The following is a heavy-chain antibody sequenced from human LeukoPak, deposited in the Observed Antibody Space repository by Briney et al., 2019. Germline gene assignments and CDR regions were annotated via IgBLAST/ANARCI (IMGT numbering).Heavy chain of an antibody. CDR2: ISYDGSNK. Sequence: PGGSLRLSCAASGFTFSSYSMNWVRQAPGKGLEWVAVISYDGSNKYYADSVKGRFTISRDNSKNTLYLQMNSLRAEDTAVYYCAKDGILWSSRLGYFDYWGQGTLVTVSS. CDR3: AKDGILWSSRLGYFDY. CDR1: GFTFSSYS. V-gene: IGHV3-30*18. J-gene: IGHJ4*02. D-gene: IGHD2-21*01.